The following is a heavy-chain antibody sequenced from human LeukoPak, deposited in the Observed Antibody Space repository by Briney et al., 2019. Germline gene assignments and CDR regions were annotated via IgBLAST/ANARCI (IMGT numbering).Heavy chain of an antibody. D-gene: IGHD1-26*01. CDR3: AKDRSIGTYYTFDH. Sequence: GGSLRLSCAASGFTFSTYGMSWVRQAPGKGLEWVSAISGSGDSTYYADSVKGRFTVSGDNSKNTLYLQMSSLTAADTAVYYCAKDRSIGTYYTFDHWGQGTLVTVSS. CDR2: ISGSGDST. CDR1: GFTFSTYG. J-gene: IGHJ4*02. V-gene: IGHV3-23*01.